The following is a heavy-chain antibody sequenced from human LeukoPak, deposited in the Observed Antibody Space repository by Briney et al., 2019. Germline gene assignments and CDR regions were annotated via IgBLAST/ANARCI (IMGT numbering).Heavy chain of an antibody. D-gene: IGHD3-22*01. V-gene: IGHV4-31*03. J-gene: IGHJ4*02. CDR2: IYYSGST. CDR3: ASGSYDSSGYYYGGVDY. Sequence: SETLSLTCTVSGGSISSGGYYWSWIRQHPGKGLEWIGYIYYSGSTYYNPSLKSRVTISVDTSKNQFSLKLSSVTAADTAVYYCASGSYDSSGYYYGGVDYWGQGTLVTVSS. CDR1: GGSISSGGYY.